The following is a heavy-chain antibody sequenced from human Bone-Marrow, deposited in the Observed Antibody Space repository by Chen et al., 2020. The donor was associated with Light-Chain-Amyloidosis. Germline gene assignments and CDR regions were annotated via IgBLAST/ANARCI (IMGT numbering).Heavy chain of an antibody. CDR2: INHSGST. CDR1: GGSFSGYY. J-gene: IGHJ4*02. Sequence: QVQLQQWGAGLFKPSETLSLTCAVYGGSFSGYYWSWIRQPPGKGLEWIGEINHSGSTNYNPSLKSRLTISVDTSKKQLSLKLSSVTAADTAVYYCARGRGGGWGSYYDWGQGTLVTVSS. V-gene: IGHV4-34*01. D-gene: IGHD1-26*01. CDR3: ARGRGGGWGSYYD.